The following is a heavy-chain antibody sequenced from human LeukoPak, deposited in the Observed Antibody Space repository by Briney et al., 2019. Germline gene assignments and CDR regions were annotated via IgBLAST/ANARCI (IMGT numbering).Heavy chain of an antibody. Sequence: GRSLRLSCAASGFTFSSYGMHWVRQAPGKGLEWVAVIWYDGSNKYYADSVKGRFTISRDNSKNTLYLQMNSLRAEDTAVYYCARETEMATTLMCFDYWGQGTLVTVSS. CDR2: IWYDGSNK. V-gene: IGHV3-30*19. CDR3: ARETEMATTLMCFDY. J-gene: IGHJ4*02. D-gene: IGHD5-24*01. CDR1: GFTFSSYG.